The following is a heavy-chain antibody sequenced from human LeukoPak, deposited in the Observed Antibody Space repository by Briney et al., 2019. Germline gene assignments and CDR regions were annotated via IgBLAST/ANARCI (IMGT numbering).Heavy chain of an antibody. V-gene: IGHV4-4*07. D-gene: IGHD3-3*01. Sequence: PSETLSLTCTVSGGSISSYYWSWIRQPAGKGLEWIGRIYTSGSTNYNPSLKSRVTMSVDTSKNQFSLKLSSVTAADTAVYYCARGSDTIFGVVTPLDYWGQGTLVTVSS. J-gene: IGHJ4*02. CDR1: GGSISSYY. CDR3: ARGSDTIFGVVTPLDY. CDR2: IYTSGST.